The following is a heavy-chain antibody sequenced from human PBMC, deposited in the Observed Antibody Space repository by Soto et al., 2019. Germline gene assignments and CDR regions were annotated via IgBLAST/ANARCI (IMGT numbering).Heavy chain of an antibody. V-gene: IGHV1-18*01. Sequence: ASVKVSCKASGGTFSSYAISWVRQAPGQGLEWMGGIIPIFGNTNYAQKLQGRVTMTTDTSTSTAYMELRSLRSDDTAVYYCARDTDFWSGYYGMDVWGQGTTVTVSS. D-gene: IGHD3-3*01. CDR1: GGTFSSYA. J-gene: IGHJ6*02. CDR3: ARDTDFWSGYYGMDV. CDR2: IIPIFGNT.